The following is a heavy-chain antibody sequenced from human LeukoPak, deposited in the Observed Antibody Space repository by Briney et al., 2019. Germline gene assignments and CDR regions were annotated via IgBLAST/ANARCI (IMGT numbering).Heavy chain of an antibody. V-gene: IGHV1-69*04. J-gene: IGHJ6*02. D-gene: IGHD6-19*01. Sequence: SVKVSCKASGATFNNYVITWVRQAPGQGLEWMAMIIPSLDIVNYAQTFQDGLTITADKSTSTAYMELRSLRSEDTAVYYCARGFGGSSGSSDYYGMDVWGQGTTVTVSS. CDR1: GATFNNYV. CDR3: ARGFGGSSGSSDYYGMDV. CDR2: IIPSLDIV.